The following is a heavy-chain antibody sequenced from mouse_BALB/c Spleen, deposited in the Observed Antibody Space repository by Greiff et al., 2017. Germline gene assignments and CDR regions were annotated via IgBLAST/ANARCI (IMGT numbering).Heavy chain of an antibody. D-gene: IGHD2-4*01. Sequence: QVHVKQSGAELVRPGTSVKVSCKASGYAFTNYLIEWVKQRPGQGLEWIGVINPGSGGTNYNEKFKGKATLTADKSSSTAYMQLSSLTSDDSAAYFCARRRDYDGAWFAYWGQGTLVTVSA. J-gene: IGHJ3*01. CDR3: ARRRDYDGAWFAY. V-gene: IGHV1-54*01. CDR1: GYAFTNYL. CDR2: INPGSGGT.